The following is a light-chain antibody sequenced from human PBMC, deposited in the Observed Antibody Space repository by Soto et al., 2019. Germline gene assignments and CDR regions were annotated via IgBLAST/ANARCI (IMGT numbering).Light chain of an antibody. V-gene: IGLV1-40*01. J-gene: IGLJ3*02. Sequence: QSVLTQPPSVSGAPGQRVTISCTGSSSNIGAGYDVHWYQQLPGTAPKLLIYGNSNRPSGVPDRFSGSKSGTSASLASTGVRAGDEADCCQSYDSSLSGCVFGGGPKLTVL. CDR3: QSYDSSLSGCV. CDR1: SSNIGAGYD. CDR2: GNS.